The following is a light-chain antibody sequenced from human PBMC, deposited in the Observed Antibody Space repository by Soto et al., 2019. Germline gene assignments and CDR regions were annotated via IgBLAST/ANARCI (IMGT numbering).Light chain of an antibody. CDR1: QTISTY. CDR3: HHSLTIPYI. CDR2: AAS. Sequence: DIQMTQSPSSLSASVGDRVIITCRASQTISTYLNWYQQKPGKAPNLLIYAASSLQIGVPSRFSGSGSGADFTLTISSLQPEDFATYYCHHSLTIPYIFGQGTKLEIK. J-gene: IGKJ2*01. V-gene: IGKV1-39*01.